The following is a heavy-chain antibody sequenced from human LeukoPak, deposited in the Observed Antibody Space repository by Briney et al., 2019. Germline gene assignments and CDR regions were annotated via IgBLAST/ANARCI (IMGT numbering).Heavy chain of an antibody. Sequence: SETLSLTCTVSGGSISSSSYYWGWIRQPPGKGLEWIGSIYYSGSTYYNPSLKSRVTISVDTSKNQFSLKLSSVTAADTAVYYCARGYGMKIPSDFDYWGQGTLVTVPS. CDR3: ARGYGMKIPSDFDY. J-gene: IGHJ4*02. V-gene: IGHV4-39*01. CDR1: GGSISSSSYY. D-gene: IGHD5-12*01. CDR2: IYYSGST.